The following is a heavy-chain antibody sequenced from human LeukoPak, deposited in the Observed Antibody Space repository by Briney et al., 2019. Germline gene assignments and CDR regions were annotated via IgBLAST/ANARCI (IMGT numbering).Heavy chain of an antibody. V-gene: IGHV1-46*01. CDR2: INPSGDST. CDR1: GYTFTSYY. D-gene: IGHD3-10*01. Sequence: ASVKVSCKASGYTFTSYYMHWVRQAPGQGLEWMGIINPSGDSTSYAQKFQGRVTMTRDTSTSTVYMELSSLRSEDTAVYYCARDLEVRGVTSYGMDVWGQGTTVTVSS. CDR3: ARDLEVRGVTSYGMDV. J-gene: IGHJ6*02.